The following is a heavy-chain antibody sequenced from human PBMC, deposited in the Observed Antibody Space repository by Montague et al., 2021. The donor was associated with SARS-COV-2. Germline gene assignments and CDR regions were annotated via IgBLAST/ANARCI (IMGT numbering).Heavy chain of an antibody. J-gene: IGHJ6*02. V-gene: IGHV6-1*01. CDR1: GDTVSSNSAA. D-gene: IGHD6-19*01. CDR3: ARGDEEQWLVHYYYYGMDV. CDR2: TYYRSKWYN. Sequence: CAIPGDTVSSNSAAWNWNRQSPSRGLEWLGRTYYRSKWYNDYAVSVKSRITINPDTSKNQFSLQLNSVTPEDTAVYYCARGDEEQWLVHYYYYGMDVWGQGTTVTVSS.